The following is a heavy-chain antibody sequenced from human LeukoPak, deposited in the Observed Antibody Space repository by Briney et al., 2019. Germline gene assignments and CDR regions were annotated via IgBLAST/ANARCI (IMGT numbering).Heavy chain of an antibody. Sequence: PGGSLRLSCVVSGISLSNYAMTWVRQAPGKGLEWVSYISERGGSTTYADSVKGRFTISRDTSLNTLYLQMNNLRAEDTAVYYCARLPTNYFDFWGQGTLVTVSS. CDR3: ARLPTNYFDF. CDR1: GISLSNYA. CDR2: ISERGGST. J-gene: IGHJ4*02. V-gene: IGHV3-23*01. D-gene: IGHD3-16*01.